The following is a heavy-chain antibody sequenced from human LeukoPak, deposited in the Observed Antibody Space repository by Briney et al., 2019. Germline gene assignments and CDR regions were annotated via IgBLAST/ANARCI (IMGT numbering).Heavy chain of an antibody. Sequence: PGGSLRLSCAASGFTVSSNYKSWVRQAPGKGLEWVSVIYSGGSTYYADSVKGRFTISRDNSKNTLYLQMNSLRAEDTAVYYCARWYYDSSGYDAFDIWGQGTMVTVSS. CDR3: ARWYYDSSGYDAFDI. J-gene: IGHJ3*02. CDR2: IYSGGST. CDR1: GFTVSSNY. V-gene: IGHV3-53*01. D-gene: IGHD3-22*01.